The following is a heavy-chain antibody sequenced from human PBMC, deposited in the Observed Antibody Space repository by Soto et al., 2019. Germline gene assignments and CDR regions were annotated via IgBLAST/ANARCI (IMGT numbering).Heavy chain of an antibody. Sequence: QVQLQESGPGLVKPSQTLSLTCTVSGGSISSGGYYWSWIRQHPGKGLEWIGYIYYSGSTYYNPSRKSRFTISVDTSKNQFSLKLSSVTAADTAVYYCARVTATVTHYYYDGMDVWGQGTTVTVSS. J-gene: IGHJ6*02. CDR1: GGSISSGGYY. CDR3: ARVTATVTHYYYDGMDV. D-gene: IGHD4-4*01. CDR2: IYYSGST. V-gene: IGHV4-31*03.